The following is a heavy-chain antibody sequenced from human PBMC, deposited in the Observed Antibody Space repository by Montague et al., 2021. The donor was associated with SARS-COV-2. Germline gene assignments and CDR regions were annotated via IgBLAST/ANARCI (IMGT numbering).Heavy chain of an antibody. D-gene: IGHD3-10*01. Sequence: SLRLSCAASGFMFSSFSMTWARKAPGKGLEWAPPISRNSGSINYXNSLKGRFTISRDNAKNSQYLQMHSLRTDDTAVYYCVRLSPWFEKILNSWDQGTVVTVSS. CDR1: GFMFSSFS. CDR2: ISRNSGSI. V-gene: IGHV3-21*06. CDR3: VRLSPWFEKILNS. J-gene: IGHJ4*02.